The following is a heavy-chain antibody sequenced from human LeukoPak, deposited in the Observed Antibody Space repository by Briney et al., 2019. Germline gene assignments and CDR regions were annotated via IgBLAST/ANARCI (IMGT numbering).Heavy chain of an antibody. CDR3: ASLAATKLRYYYYGMDV. D-gene: IGHD6-6*01. V-gene: IGHV4-59*01. Sequence: SETLSLTCTVSGGSISSYYWSWIRQPPGKGLEWIGYIYYSGSTNYNPSLKSRVTISVDTSKNQFSLKLSSVTAADTAVYYCASLAATKLRYYYYGMDVWGQGTTVTVSS. CDR1: GGSISSYY. J-gene: IGHJ6*02. CDR2: IYYSGST.